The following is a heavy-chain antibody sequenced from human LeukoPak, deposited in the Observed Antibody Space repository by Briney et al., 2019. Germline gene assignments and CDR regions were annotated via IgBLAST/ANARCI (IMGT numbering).Heavy chain of an antibody. D-gene: IGHD1-26*01. CDR3: ARDVRIPAVGEYFQH. CDR2: IYTSGST. V-gene: IGHV4-61*02. Sequence: SETLSLTCTVSGGSISSGSYYWSWIRQPAGKGLEWIGRIYTSGSTNYNPSPKSRVTISVDTSKNQFSLKLSSVTAADTAVYYCARDVRIPAVGEYFQHWGQGTLVTVSS. CDR1: GGSISSGSYY. J-gene: IGHJ1*01.